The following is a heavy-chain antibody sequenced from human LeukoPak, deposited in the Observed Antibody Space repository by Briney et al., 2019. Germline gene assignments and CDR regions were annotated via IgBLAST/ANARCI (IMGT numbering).Heavy chain of an antibody. V-gene: IGHV3-11*01. CDR3: ARYCSSTSCYLYRWFDP. CDR1: GFTFSDYY. Sequence: GGSLRLSCAASGFTFSDYYMSWIRQAPGKGLEWVSYISSSGSTIYYADSVKGRFTISRDNAKNSLYLQMNSLRAEDTAVYYCARYCSSTSCYLYRWFDPWGQETLVTVSS. D-gene: IGHD2-2*01. CDR2: ISSSGSTI. J-gene: IGHJ5*02.